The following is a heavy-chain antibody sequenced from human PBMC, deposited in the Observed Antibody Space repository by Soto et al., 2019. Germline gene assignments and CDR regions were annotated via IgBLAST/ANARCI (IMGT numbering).Heavy chain of an antibody. D-gene: IGHD3-22*01. CDR3: AKPPNYYDSSGYYDY. J-gene: IGHJ4*02. Sequence: GGSLRLSCAASGFTFSSNWMHWVRQGPGKGLVWVSRIDNDGSSRDYADSVKGRFTISRDNAKNTLYLQMNSLRAEDTAVYYCAKPPNYYDSSGYYDYWGQGTLVTVSS. CDR2: IDNDGSSR. CDR1: GFTFSSNW. V-gene: IGHV3-74*01.